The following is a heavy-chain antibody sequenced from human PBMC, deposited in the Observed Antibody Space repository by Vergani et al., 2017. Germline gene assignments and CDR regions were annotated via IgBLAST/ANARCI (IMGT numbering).Heavy chain of an antibody. CDR2: INPNSGGT. J-gene: IGHJ4*02. CDR3: AREGGMYSSSSIDY. CDR1: GYTFTGYY. Sequence: QVQLVQSGAEVKKPGASVKVSCKASGYTFTGYYMHWVRQAPGQGLEWLGWINPNSGGTNYAQKFQGRVTMTRDTSSSTAYMELSRLSSDDTAVYYCAREGGMYSSSSIDYWGQGTLVTVSS. V-gene: IGHV1-2*02. D-gene: IGHD6-13*01.